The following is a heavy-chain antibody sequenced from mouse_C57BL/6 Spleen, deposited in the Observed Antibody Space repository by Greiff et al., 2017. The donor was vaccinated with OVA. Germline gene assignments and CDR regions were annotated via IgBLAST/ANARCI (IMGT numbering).Heavy chain of an antibody. Sequence: VQLQQSGAELVKPGASVKLSCKASGYTFTSYWMYWVKKRPGQGLEWIGYINPSSGYTKYNQKFKNKTTLTAYKSSRTAYMQLSSLTYEDSALYYCAREKNYYVSIIYFDVWCTGTTVTVSS. CDR3: AREKNYYVSIIYFDV. J-gene: IGHJ1*03. CDR1: GYTFTSYW. CDR2: INPSSGYT. V-gene: IGHV1-7*01. D-gene: IGHD1-1*01.